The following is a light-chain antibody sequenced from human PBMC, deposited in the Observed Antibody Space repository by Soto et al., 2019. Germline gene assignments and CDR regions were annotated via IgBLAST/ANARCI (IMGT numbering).Light chain of an antibody. Sequence: DIQMTQSPSSLSASLGDRVTISCRVSQGIGIYLAWYQQKPGKAPKLLIYAASTLQSGIPSRFSGRGSGTDFTLTISSLQSEDVAAYYCQKYNSAPHTFGQGTKVEI. CDR1: QGIGIY. V-gene: IGKV1-27*01. J-gene: IGKJ1*01. CDR3: QKYNSAPHT. CDR2: AAS.